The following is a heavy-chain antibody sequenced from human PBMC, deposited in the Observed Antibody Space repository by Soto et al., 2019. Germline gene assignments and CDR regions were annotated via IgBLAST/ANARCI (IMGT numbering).Heavy chain of an antibody. CDR1: GGSINTYY. CDR2: ISYSRST. D-gene: IGHD5-12*01. J-gene: IGHJ4*02. Sequence: SETLSLTCTVSGGSINTYYWSWIRQPPGKGLEWIGYISYSRSTNYTPSLKSRVTISVDTSKNQFSLKLSSVTAADTAVYYCARGGFRDGYNYEYFDYWGQGTLVTVSS. CDR3: ARGGFRDGYNYEYFDY. V-gene: IGHV4-59*01.